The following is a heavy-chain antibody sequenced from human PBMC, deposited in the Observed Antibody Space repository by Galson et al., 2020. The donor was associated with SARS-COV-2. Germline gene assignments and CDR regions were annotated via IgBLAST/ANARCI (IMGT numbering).Heavy chain of an antibody. CDR3: ARATYYYDSSGYQNFDY. J-gene: IGHJ4*02. CDR1: GFTFSDYY. D-gene: IGHD3-22*01. Sequence: GESLKISCAASGFTFSDYYMSWIRQAPGKGLEWVSYISSSSSYTNYADSVKGRFTISRDNAKNSLYLQMNSLRAEDTAVYYCARATYYYDSSGYQNFDYWGQGTLVTVSS. CDR2: ISSSSSYT. V-gene: IGHV3-11*06.